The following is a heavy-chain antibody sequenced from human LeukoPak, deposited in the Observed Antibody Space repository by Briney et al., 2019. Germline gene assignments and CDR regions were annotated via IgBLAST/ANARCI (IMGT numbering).Heavy chain of an antibody. CDR3: ARLTFSGLLYYYYGMDV. CDR1: GGSITSTNY. Sequence: SGTLSLTCGVSGGSITSTNYWTWVRQPPGKGLEWIGEVNLQGSTNYNPSLMGRVAISVDMSENHISLQLTSVTAADTAVYYCARLTFSGLLYYYYGMDVWGQGTTVTVSS. CDR2: VNLQGST. D-gene: IGHD3-3*02. J-gene: IGHJ6*02. V-gene: IGHV4-4*02.